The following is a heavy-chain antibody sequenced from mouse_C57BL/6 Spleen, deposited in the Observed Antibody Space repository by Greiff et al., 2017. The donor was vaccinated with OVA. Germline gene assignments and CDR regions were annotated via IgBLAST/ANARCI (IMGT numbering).Heavy chain of an antibody. D-gene: IGHD1-1*01. J-gene: IGHJ1*03. CDR2: ISSGSSTI. V-gene: IGHV5-17*01. CDR3: ARPGYYGSSYGWYFDV. Sequence: EVKLMESGGGLVKPGGSLKLSCAASGFTFSDYGMHWVRQAPEKGLEWVAYISSGSSTIYYADTVKGRFTISRDNAKNTLFLQMTSLRSEDTAMYYCARPGYYGSSYGWYFDVWGTGTTVTVSS. CDR1: GFTFSDYG.